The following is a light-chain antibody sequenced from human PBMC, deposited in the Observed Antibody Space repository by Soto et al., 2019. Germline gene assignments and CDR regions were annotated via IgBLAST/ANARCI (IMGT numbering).Light chain of an antibody. V-gene: IGLV1-51*01. CDR2: DNN. J-gene: IGLJ1*01. Sequence: QSVLTQPPSVSAAPGQMVTISCSGSSSNIGNNYVSWYQQLPGTAPKLLIYDNNKRPSGIPDRFSGSKSGTSATLGITGLQTGDEADYYCGTWDSSLSAYVFGTGTKLTVL. CDR3: GTWDSSLSAYV. CDR1: SSNIGNNY.